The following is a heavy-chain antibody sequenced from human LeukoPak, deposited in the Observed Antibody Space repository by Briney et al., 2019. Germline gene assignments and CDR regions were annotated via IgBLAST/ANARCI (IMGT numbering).Heavy chain of an antibody. Sequence: ASVKVSCKASGYTFTSYAMNWVRQAPGQGLEWMGWINTNTGNPTYVQGFTGRFVFSLDTSVSSAYLQISSLKAEDTAVYYCAGGERGISYGTADYWGQGTLVTVSS. D-gene: IGHD5-18*01. J-gene: IGHJ4*02. CDR2: INTNTGNP. CDR3: AGGERGISYGTADY. CDR1: GYTFTSYA. V-gene: IGHV7-4-1*02.